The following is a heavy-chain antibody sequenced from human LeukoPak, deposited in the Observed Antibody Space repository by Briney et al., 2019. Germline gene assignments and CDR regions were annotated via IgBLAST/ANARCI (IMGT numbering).Heavy chain of an antibody. CDR1: GFTFSSYA. Sequence: PGRSLRLSCAASGFTFSSYAMHWVRQAPGKGLEWVAVISYDGSNKYYADSVKGRFTISRDNSKNTLYLQMNSLRAEDTAVYYCARDPNVGIAVATDKAYREGWVYFDYWGQGTLVTVSS. CDR3: ARDPNVGIAVATDKAYREGWVYFDY. D-gene: IGHD6-19*01. CDR2: ISYDGSNK. V-gene: IGHV3-30-3*01. J-gene: IGHJ4*02.